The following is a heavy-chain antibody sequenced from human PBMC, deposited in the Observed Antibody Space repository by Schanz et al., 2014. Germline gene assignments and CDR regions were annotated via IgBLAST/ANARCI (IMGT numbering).Heavy chain of an antibody. CDR3: AKGLYYDNTGGGFDY. CDR1: GFSLNTYG. D-gene: IGHD3-16*01. J-gene: IGHJ4*02. CDR2: IWNNGVTK. V-gene: IGHV3-33*06. Sequence: QAQLMESGGGVVQPGTSLILSCSVSGFSLNTYGIHWFRQPAGKGLEWVAVIWNNGVTKYYADSVKGRFTMSRDNSKNTLYLQMNSLRAEDTAVYYSAKGLYYDNTGGGFDYWGQGTLVTVSS.